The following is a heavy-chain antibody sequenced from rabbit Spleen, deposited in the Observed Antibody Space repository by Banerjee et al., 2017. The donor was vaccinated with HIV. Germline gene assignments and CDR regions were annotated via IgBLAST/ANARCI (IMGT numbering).Heavy chain of an antibody. CDR2: IAPVFGIS. J-gene: IGHJ4*01. Sequence: QLEESAGGLVQPGGSLKLSCKASGFTISSYYMNWVRQATGKGLEWIGYIAPVFGISYNVNGGSGRFSISRENAQNTVFLQMTSLTAADTATYFCARDGAGGSYFALWGQGTLVTV. D-gene: IGHD8-1*01. CDR1: GFTISSYY. V-gene: IGHV1S7*01. CDR3: ARDGAGGSYFAL.